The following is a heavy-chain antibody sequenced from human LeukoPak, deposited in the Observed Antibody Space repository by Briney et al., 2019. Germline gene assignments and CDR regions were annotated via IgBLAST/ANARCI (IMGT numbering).Heavy chain of an antibody. Sequence: SETLSLTCTVSGGSISSGGYYWSWIRQHPGKGLEWIGYIYYSGSTYYNPSLKSRVTISVDTSKNQFSLKLSSVTAADTAVHYCARDYYGSGSYGTFYYYGMDVWGQGTTVTVSS. D-gene: IGHD3-10*01. CDR2: IYYSGST. J-gene: IGHJ6*02. CDR3: ARDYYGSGSYGTFYYYGMDV. CDR1: GGSISSGGYY. V-gene: IGHV4-31*03.